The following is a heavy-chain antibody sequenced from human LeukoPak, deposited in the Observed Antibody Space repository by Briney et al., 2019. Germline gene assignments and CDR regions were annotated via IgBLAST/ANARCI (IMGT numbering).Heavy chain of an antibody. D-gene: IGHD2-2*02. CDR1: GGSISSGGYY. Sequence: PSETLSLTCAVYGGSISSGGYYWSWIRQHPGKGLEWIGYIYYSGSTYYNPSLKSRVTISVDTSKNQFSLKLSSVTAADTAVYYCARVGGYCSSTSCYTKGYDYWGQGTLVTVSS. V-gene: IGHV4-31*11. J-gene: IGHJ4*02. CDR2: IYYSGST. CDR3: ARVGGYCSSTSCYTKGYDY.